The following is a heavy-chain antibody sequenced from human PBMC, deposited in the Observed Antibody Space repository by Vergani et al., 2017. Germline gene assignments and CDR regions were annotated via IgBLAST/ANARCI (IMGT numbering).Heavy chain of an antibody. V-gene: IGHV3-21*01. CDR3: ARSIFGKTYYMDV. D-gene: IGHD3-3*01. CDR1: GFTFSSYS. CDR2: ISSSSSYI. Sequence: EVQLVESGGGLVKPGGSLRLSCAASGFTFSSYSMNWVRQAPGKGLEWVSSISSSSSYIYYADSVKGRFTIARDNAKNSLYLQMNSLRAEDTAVYYCARSIFGKTYYMDVWGKGTTVTVSS. J-gene: IGHJ6*03.